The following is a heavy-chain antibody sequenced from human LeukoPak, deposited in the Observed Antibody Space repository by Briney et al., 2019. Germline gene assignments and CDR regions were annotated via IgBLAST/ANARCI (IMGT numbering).Heavy chain of an antibody. V-gene: IGHV4-4*07. Sequence: SETLSLTCTAAGGSISSYYCSWIRQPAGRGLEGIGRMYTSGSTNYNPSLKSRVTMSVDTARNQFSLKLSSVTAADTAVYYCAGAYGDYSPFDYWGQGTLVTVSS. J-gene: IGHJ4*02. CDR3: AGAYGDYSPFDY. CDR2: MYTSGST. D-gene: IGHD4-17*01. CDR1: GGSISSYY.